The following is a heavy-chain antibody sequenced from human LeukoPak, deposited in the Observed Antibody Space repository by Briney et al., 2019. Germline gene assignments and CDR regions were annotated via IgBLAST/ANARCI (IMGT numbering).Heavy chain of an antibody. J-gene: IGHJ5*02. D-gene: IGHD3-10*01. Sequence: SETLSLTCTVSGGSISSGGSYWSWIRQPPGKGLEWIGYIDHSGSAYYNPSLKSRVTISVDRSKNQFSLRLSSVSAADTAVYYCATGGSDYYGSGRRFDPWGQGTLVTVSS. CDR1: GGSISSGGSY. CDR2: IDHSGSA. V-gene: IGHV4-30-2*01. CDR3: ATGGSDYYGSGRRFDP.